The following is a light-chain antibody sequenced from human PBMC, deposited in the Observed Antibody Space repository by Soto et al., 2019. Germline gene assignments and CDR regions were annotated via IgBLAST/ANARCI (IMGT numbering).Light chain of an antibody. J-gene: IGLJ3*02. CDR1: SGSIASNY. CDR2: EDN. CDR3: QSFDSSNHGV. V-gene: IGLV6-57*04. Sequence: NFMLTQPHSVSESPGKTVTISCTRSSGSIASNYVQWYQQRPGSAPTTVIYEDNERPSGVPDRFSGSIDSSSNSASLTISGLKTEDEADYDCQSFDSSNHGVFGGGTKVTVL.